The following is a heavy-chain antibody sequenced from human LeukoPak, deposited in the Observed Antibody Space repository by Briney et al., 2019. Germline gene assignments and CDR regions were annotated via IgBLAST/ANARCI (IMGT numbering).Heavy chain of an antibody. J-gene: IGHJ4*02. D-gene: IGHD3-22*01. CDR2: IYYSGST. Sequence: PSETLSLTCTVSGGSISSSSYYWGWIRQPPGKGLEWIGSIYYSGSTYYNPSLKSRVTISVDTSKNQFSLKLSSVTAADTAVYYCARGTSDSSGLFDYWGQGTLVTVSS. CDR3: ARGTSDSSGLFDY. V-gene: IGHV4-39*07. CDR1: GGSISSSSYY.